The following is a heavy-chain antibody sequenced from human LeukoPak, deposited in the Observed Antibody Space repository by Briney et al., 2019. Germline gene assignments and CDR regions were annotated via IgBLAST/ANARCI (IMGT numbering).Heavy chain of an antibody. CDR2: ISGSGGST. CDR1: GFTFSSYA. J-gene: IGHJ4*02. Sequence: GGSLRLSCAASGFTFSSYAMSWVRQAPGKGLEWVSAISGSGGSTYYADSVKGRFTISRDNSKNTLYLQMNSLRAEDTAVYYCAKVYCGGDCYPPLTPIWYYFDYWGQGTLVTVSS. CDR3: AKVYCGGDCYPPLTPIWYYFDY. D-gene: IGHD2-21*01. V-gene: IGHV3-23*01.